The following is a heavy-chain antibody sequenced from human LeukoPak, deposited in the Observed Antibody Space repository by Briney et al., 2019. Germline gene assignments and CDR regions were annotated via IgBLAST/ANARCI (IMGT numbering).Heavy chain of an antibody. Sequence: GGSLRLSCVDSGVTVSRSYMSWVRQAPGKGLECVSGISGSGGATKYADAVECRFTISRDNTKNTLFLQIRSLRADDTAIYYSANRIESSGTYYTSFYYWGQGTLVTVSS. J-gene: IGHJ4*02. CDR1: GVTVSRSY. D-gene: IGHD1-26*01. CDR3: ANRIESSGTYYTSFYY. CDR2: ISGSGGAT. V-gene: IGHV3-23*01.